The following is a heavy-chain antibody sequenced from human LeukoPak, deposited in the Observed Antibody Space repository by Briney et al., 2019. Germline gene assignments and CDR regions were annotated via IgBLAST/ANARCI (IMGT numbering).Heavy chain of an antibody. Sequence: GGSLRLSCAASGFTFSSYEMNWVRQAPGKGLEWVSYISSSGSTIYYADSVKGRFTISRDNSKNTLYLQMGSLRAEDMAVYYCARVSSSEKQDYYYYYMDVWGKGTTVTVSS. V-gene: IGHV3-48*03. CDR3: ARVSSSEKQDYYYYYMDV. J-gene: IGHJ6*03. CDR2: ISSSGSTI. CDR1: GFTFSSYE. D-gene: IGHD6-6*01.